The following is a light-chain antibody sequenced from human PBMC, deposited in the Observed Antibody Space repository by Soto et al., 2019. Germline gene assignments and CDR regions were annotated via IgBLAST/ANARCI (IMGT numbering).Light chain of an antibody. Sequence: DIQMTHSPSTLSASVVDTVTVTFRSSQSIGRRLAWYQQKPGKAPKLLIFDASTLENGVPARFSGSGSGTEFTLTITSLQPDDFATYDCQQYNSYPWTFGQGTKGEIK. J-gene: IGKJ1*01. CDR3: QQYNSYPWT. V-gene: IGKV1-5*01. CDR1: QSIGRR. CDR2: DAS.